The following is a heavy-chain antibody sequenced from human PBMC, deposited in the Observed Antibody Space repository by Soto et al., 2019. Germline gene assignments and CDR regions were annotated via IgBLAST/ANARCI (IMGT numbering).Heavy chain of an antibody. CDR2: VNPNSGYT. CDR1: GYTFTNYY. V-gene: IGHV1-8*01. J-gene: IGHJ4*02. D-gene: IGHD5-18*01. Sequence: ASVKVSCEASGYTFTNYYITWVRQAAGQGLEWVGWVNPNSGYTAYAQKFVGRVTMTRNTPLRTAYMELSSLTSGDTAVYYCAGSYSYGWNDYWGQGTLVTVSS. CDR3: AGSYSYGWNDY.